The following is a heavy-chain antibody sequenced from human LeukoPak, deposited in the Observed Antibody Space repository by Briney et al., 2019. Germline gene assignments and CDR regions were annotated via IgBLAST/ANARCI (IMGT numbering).Heavy chain of an antibody. Sequence: GASVKVSCKASGYTFTSYAITWVRQAPGQGLEWMGWISAYNGNTNYAQNLQGRVTMTTDTSTGTAYMELRSLRSDDTAMYYCARMEMATAIFDYWGQGTLVTVSS. D-gene: IGHD5-24*01. J-gene: IGHJ4*02. CDR1: GYTFTSYA. CDR2: ISAYNGNT. CDR3: ARMEMATAIFDY. V-gene: IGHV1-18*01.